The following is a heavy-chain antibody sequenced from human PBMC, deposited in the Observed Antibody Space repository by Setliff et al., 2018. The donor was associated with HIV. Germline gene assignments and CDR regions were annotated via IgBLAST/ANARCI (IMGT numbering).Heavy chain of an antibody. Sequence: ASVKVSCKASGYTFSDYGISWVRQAPGQGLEWMGWISAHNGRINYAQKFQGRVTMTTDRSTSTAYMKLRSLRSDDTAVYYCARDVGRDGYCFDHWGQGTLVTVSS. D-gene: IGHD5-12*01. J-gene: IGHJ4*02. CDR1: GYTFSDYG. CDR2: ISAHNGRI. V-gene: IGHV1-18*01. CDR3: ARDVGRDGYCFDH.